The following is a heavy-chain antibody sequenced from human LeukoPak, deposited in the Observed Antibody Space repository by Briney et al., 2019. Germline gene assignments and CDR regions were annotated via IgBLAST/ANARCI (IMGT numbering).Heavy chain of an antibody. D-gene: IGHD3-10*01. CDR1: GGSVSSYY. CDR3: ARYGSGQPHDICRFDP. CDR2: IYYSGST. Sequence: SETLTLTCTVSGGSVSSYYWSWIWQPPGKGLEWIAYIYYSGSTKYNPSLKSRVTISLDRSKNQFSLKLRSVTAADTAVYYCARYGSGQPHDICRFDPWGQGTLVTVSS. J-gene: IGHJ5*02. V-gene: IGHV4-59*08.